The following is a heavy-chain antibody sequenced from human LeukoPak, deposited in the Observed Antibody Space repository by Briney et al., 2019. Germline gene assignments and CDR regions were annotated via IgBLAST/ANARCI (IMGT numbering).Heavy chain of an antibody. CDR2: INPDAGDT. CDR3: ARLSTATRHWLAASDI. D-gene: IGHD6-19*01. CDR1: GYSFTDYF. J-gene: IGHJ3*02. V-gene: IGHV1-2*06. Sequence: GSVKVSCKASGYSFTDYFLYWVRQASGQGLEWMGRINPDAGDTNYAQTFQGRITMTRDTSISTAYMELSSLKSDDTAVYYCARLSTATRHWLAASDIWGQGTVVTVSS.